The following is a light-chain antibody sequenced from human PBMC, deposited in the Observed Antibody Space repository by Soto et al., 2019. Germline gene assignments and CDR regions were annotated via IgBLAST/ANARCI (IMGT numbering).Light chain of an antibody. CDR3: QQSYSTPTFT. CDR1: QSISNY. CDR2: TAS. Sequence: DIQMTQSPSSLSASVGARVTITCRASQSISNYLNWYKQKPGKAPKLLIYTASSLQSGVPSRFSGSGSGTDFTLTISSLQPEDFATYYGQQSYSTPTFTFGQGTKLEIK. J-gene: IGKJ2*01. V-gene: IGKV1-39*01.